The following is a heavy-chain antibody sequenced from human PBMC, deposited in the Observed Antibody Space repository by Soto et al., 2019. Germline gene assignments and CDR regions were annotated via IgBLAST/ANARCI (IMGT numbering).Heavy chain of an antibody. CDR1: GFTFSSYG. D-gene: IGHD6-19*01. CDR2: ISYDGSNR. J-gene: IGHJ4*02. CDR3: AKPPGGWYPPFDS. V-gene: IGHV3-30*18. Sequence: QVQLVESGGGVVQPGRSLRLSCAASGFTFSSYGMHWVRQAPGKGLEWVAVISYDGSNRYYADSVKGRFTISRDNSKKALYLQMNSLRAEDTAVYYCAKPPGGWYPPFDSWGQGTLVTVSS.